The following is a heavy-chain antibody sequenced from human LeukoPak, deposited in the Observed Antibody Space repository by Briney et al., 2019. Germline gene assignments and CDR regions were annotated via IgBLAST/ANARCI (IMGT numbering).Heavy chain of an antibody. D-gene: IGHD3-9*01. CDR3: ARADHYDILTGYYDY. V-gene: IGHV3-30-3*01. Sequence: GGSLRLSCAASGFTFSSYAMHWVRQAPGKGLEWVAVISYDGSNKYYADSVKGRFTISRDNSKNTLYLQMNSLRAEDTAVYYCARADHYDILTGYYDYWGQGTLVTVSS. J-gene: IGHJ4*02. CDR1: GFTFSSYA. CDR2: ISYDGSNK.